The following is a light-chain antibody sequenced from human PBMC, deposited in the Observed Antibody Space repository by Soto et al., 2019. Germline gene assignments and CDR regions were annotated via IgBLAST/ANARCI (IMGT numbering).Light chain of an antibody. CDR2: AAS. Sequence: PMTQSPSSLSASVGDRVTITCRASQDISDYLAWYQQKPGKVPKLLIYAASTLQSGVPSRFSGGGSGTDFTLSISSLQPEDVATYYCQKYNDAPRTFGQGTKVEMK. CDR3: QKYNDAPRT. V-gene: IGKV1-27*01. J-gene: IGKJ1*01. CDR1: QDISDY.